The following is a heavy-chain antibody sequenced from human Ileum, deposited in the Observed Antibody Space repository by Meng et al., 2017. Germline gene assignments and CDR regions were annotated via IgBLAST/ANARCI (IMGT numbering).Heavy chain of an antibody. Sequence: SETLSLTCTVSGGSISSTNYYWGWVRQPPGKGLEWIGHIYYGGSTNYKPNLKSRVTISVDTSKNQFSLKLSSVTAADTAVYYCARIFRYFDWVSSSRYYHGMDVWGQGTTVTVSS. J-gene: IGHJ6*02. V-gene: IGHV4-39*07. D-gene: IGHD3-9*01. CDR3: ARIFRYFDWVSSSRYYHGMDV. CDR1: GGSISSTNYY. CDR2: IYYGGST.